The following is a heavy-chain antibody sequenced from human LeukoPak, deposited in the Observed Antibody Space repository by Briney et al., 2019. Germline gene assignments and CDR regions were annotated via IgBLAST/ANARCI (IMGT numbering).Heavy chain of an antibody. J-gene: IGHJ6*03. V-gene: IGHV4-61*01. CDR2: IYYSGST. CDR3: ARADGYCSGGSCYSAAYYYMDV. D-gene: IGHD2-15*01. Sequence: SETLSLTCAVSGYSISSGYYWSWIRQPPGKGLEWIGYIYYSGSTNYNPSLKSRVTISVDTSKNQFSLKLSSVTAADTAVYYCARADGYCSGGSCYSAAYYYMDVWGKGTTVTVSS. CDR1: GYSISSGYY.